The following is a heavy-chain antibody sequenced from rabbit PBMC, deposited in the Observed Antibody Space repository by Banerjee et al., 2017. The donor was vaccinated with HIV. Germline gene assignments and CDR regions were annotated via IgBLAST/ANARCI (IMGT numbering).Heavy chain of an antibody. Sequence: QEQLVEYGGDLVQPEGSLTLTCTASGFSFSTNWICWVRQAPGKGLEWIACIYAGSSGTTAYASWAKGRFTISKTSSTTVTLQMASLTAADTATYFCARDEASSGDYTFNLWGQGTLVTVS. CDR3: ARDEASSGDYTFNL. D-gene: IGHD1-1*01. CDR1: GFSFSTNW. J-gene: IGHJ4*01. V-gene: IGHV1S45*01. CDR2: IYAGSSGTT.